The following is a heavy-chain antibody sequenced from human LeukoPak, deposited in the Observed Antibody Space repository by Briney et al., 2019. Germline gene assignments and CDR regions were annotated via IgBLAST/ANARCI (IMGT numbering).Heavy chain of an antibody. CDR1: GYTFTSYG. CDR3: ARCCSSTSCPPPDY. J-gene: IGHJ4*02. Sequence: ASVKVSCKASGYTFTSYGISWVRQAPGQGLEWMGWISAYNGNTNYAQKLQGRVTMTTDTSTSTAYMELRSLRSDDTAVYYCARCCSSTSCPPPDYWGQGTLVTVSS. CDR2: ISAYNGNT. D-gene: IGHD2-2*01. V-gene: IGHV1-18*01.